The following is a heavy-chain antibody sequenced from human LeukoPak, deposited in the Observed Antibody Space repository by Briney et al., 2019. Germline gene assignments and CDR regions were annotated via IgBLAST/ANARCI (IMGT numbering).Heavy chain of an antibody. CDR1: GGTFSSYA. CDR3: AGPGYSSSWYVFDY. V-gene: IGHV1-69*13. CDR2: IIPIFGTA. Sequence: TVKVSCKASGGTFSSYAISWVRQAPGQGLEWMGGIIPIFGTANYAQKFQGRVTITADESTSTAYMELSSLRPEDTAAYYCAGPGYSSSWYVFDYWGQGTLVTVSS. J-gene: IGHJ4*02. D-gene: IGHD6-13*01.